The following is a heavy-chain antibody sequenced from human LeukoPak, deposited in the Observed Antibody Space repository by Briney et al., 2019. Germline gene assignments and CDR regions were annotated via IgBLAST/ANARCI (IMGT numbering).Heavy chain of an antibody. J-gene: IGHJ6*03. V-gene: IGHV4-61*02. CDR1: GASISSGTYY. CDR3: ARDGRRRFTAARYYYYYMDV. Sequence: PSETLSLTCTVSGASISSGTYYWSWIRQPAGKGLEWIGRIYTSGSTNYNPSLKSRVTMSVDTSKNQFSLKLSSVTAADTAVYYCARDGRRRFTAARYYYYYMDVWGKGTTVTISS. D-gene: IGHD2-2*01. CDR2: IYTSGST.